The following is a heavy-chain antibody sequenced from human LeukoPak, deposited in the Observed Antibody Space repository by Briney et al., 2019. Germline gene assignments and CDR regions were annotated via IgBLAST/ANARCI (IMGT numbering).Heavy chain of an antibody. Sequence: SETLSLTCTVSGGSVYTSDYYWGWVRQPPGKGPEWIGDIFYTGKTNYNPSLKTRVSISIDTSKNQFSLKLTSVTAADTAVYYCARVFDSWGQGTLVTVSS. V-gene: IGHV4-39*07. CDR3: ARVFDS. J-gene: IGHJ4*02. CDR1: GGSVYTSDYY. CDR2: IFYTGKT.